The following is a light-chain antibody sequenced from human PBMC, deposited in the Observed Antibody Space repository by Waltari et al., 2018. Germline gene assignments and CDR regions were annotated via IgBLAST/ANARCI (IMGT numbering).Light chain of an antibody. CDR3: QQYKSYPWT. J-gene: IGKJ1*01. Sequence: DIQMTQSPSTLSASVGDRVTITCRASQCISSSLAWLAWYQQKPGKAPKLLIYDVSSLESGVPSRFSGSASGTEFTLTISSLQPDDFATYYCQQYKSYPWTFGQGTKVEIK. CDR2: DVS. CDR1: QCISSSLAW. V-gene: IGKV1-5*01.